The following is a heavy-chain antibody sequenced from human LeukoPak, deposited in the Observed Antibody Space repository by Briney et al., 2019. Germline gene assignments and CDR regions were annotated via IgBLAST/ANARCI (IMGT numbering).Heavy chain of an antibody. CDR2: MNPNSGDT. Sequence: ASVKILCKASGYTFNSYGINWGRQATGQGLEGMGWMNPNSGDTGYAQKFQGRVTMTRNTSISTAYMELSSLRSEDTAVYYCARGQLWFSYYYYMDVWGKGTTVTVSS. CDR1: GYTFNSYG. J-gene: IGHJ6*03. V-gene: IGHV1-8*01. D-gene: IGHD5-18*01. CDR3: ARGQLWFSYYYYMDV.